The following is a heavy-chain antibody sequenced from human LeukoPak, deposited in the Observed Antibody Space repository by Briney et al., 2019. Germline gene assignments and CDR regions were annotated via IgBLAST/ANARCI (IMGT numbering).Heavy chain of an antibody. D-gene: IGHD2-15*01. Sequence: GGSLRLSCAASGFTFSSYAMSWVRQAPGKGLEWVSAISGSGGSTYYADSVKGRFTISRDNSKNTLYLQMNSLRAEDTAVYYCAPLGCGGSCYRFVYWGQGTLVTVSS. CDR1: GFTFSSYA. V-gene: IGHV3-23*01. CDR3: APLGCGGSCYRFVY. J-gene: IGHJ4*02. CDR2: ISGSGGST.